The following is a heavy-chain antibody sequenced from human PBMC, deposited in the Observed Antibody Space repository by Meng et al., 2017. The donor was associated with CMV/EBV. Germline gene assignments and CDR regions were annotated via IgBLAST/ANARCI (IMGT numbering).Heavy chain of an antibody. CDR3: ARDPFDDFWSGPPLDY. CDR1: GFTFSSYW. J-gene: IGHJ4*02. CDR2: IKQDGSEK. D-gene: IGHD3-3*01. Sequence: GALRLSCAASGFTFSSYWMSWVRQAPGKGLEWVANIKQDGSEKYYVDSVKGRFTISRDNAKNSLYLQMNSLRAEDTAVYYCARDPFDDFWSGPPLDYWGQGTLVTVSS. V-gene: IGHV3-7*01.